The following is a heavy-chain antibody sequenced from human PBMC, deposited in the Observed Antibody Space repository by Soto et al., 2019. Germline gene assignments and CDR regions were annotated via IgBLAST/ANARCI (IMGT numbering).Heavy chain of an antibody. CDR1: GYTFTNYG. CDR2: INPYNGNT. CDR3: ERAPTYNSGYYKYYFDY. D-gene: IGHD3-3*01. J-gene: IGHJ4*01. Sequence: ASVKVSCKASGYTFTNYGISWVRQAPGQGLEWMGWINPYNGNTYYTQKLQGRVTMTTDTSTTTAYMELRSLRSDDTAMYYCERAPTYNSGYYKYYFDYWG. V-gene: IGHV1-18*04.